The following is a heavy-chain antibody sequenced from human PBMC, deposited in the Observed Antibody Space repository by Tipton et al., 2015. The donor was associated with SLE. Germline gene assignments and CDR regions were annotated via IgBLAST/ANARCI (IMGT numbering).Heavy chain of an antibody. V-gene: IGHV4-61*01. J-gene: IGHJ4*02. CDR3: ARGGGEGDYGDSHFDY. CDR2: IYHSGTT. Sequence: TLSLTCTVSGGSVSSGSYYWSWIRQPPGKGLEWIGYIYHSGTTNYNPSLKSRVTISVDTSKNQFSLKLRSVTAADTAVYYCARGGGEGDYGDSHFDYWGQGTLVTVSS. D-gene: IGHD4-17*01. CDR1: GGSVSSGSYY.